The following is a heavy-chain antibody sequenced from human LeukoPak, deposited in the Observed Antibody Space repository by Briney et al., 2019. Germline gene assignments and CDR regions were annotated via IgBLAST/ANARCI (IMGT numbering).Heavy chain of an antibody. CDR2: INHSGST. Sequence: SETLSLTCAVYGGSLSGYYWSWIRQPPGKGLEWIGEINHSGSTNYNPSLKSRVTISVDTSKNQFSLKLSSVTAADTAVYYCARRSYYDFWSGYRPAYYMDVWGKGTTVTVSS. CDR3: ARRSYYDFWSGYRPAYYMDV. J-gene: IGHJ6*03. D-gene: IGHD3-3*01. CDR1: GGSLSGYY. V-gene: IGHV4-34*01.